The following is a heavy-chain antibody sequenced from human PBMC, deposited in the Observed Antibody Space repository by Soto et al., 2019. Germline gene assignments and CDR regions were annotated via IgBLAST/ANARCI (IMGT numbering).Heavy chain of an antibody. CDR3: AREGTYY. V-gene: IGHV1-3*01. Sequence: QAQLVQSGAAVKKPGPSLKVSCKASGFTFTSYAMHSVRQAPGQRLEWMGWINAGNGNTKYSQRFQGRVTITRDTSATTAYMELSSLRSEDTAVYYCAREGTYYWRQVTLVTVSS. CDR2: INAGNGNT. D-gene: IGHD1-1*01. CDR1: GFTFTSYA. J-gene: IGHJ4*02.